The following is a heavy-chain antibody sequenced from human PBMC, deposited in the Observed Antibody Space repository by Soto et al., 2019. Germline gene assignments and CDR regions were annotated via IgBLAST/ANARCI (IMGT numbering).Heavy chain of an antibody. CDR3: ASGTNGAFFVY. Sequence: GSLRLSCAASGFTFSDYYMSWIRQAPGKGLEWVSYISSRSSTIFYADSVKGRFTISRDNVKNSLYLQMNSLRAEDTAVYYXASGTNGAFFVYWGQGILVTVSS. D-gene: IGHD2-8*01. J-gene: IGHJ4*02. CDR2: ISSRSSTI. CDR1: GFTFSDYY. V-gene: IGHV3-11*01.